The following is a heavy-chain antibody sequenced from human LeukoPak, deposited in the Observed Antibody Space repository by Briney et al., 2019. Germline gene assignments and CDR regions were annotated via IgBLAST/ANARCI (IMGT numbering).Heavy chain of an antibody. CDR3: AKPSTVTTFYWFDP. D-gene: IGHD4-17*01. CDR2: ISDSGHST. CDR1: GFTFRNYG. J-gene: IGHJ5*02. Sequence: GGSLRLSCAASGFTFRNYGMSWVRQAPGKGLEWVSAISDSGHSTFYADSVKGRFTISRDNSKNTLYLQMNSLRAEDTAVYYCAKPSTVTTFYWFDPWGQGTLVTVSS. V-gene: IGHV3-23*01.